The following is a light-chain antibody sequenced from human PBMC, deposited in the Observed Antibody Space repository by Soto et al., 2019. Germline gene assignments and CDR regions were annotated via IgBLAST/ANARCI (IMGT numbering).Light chain of an antibody. CDR1: STDVGGYHY. Sequence: QSALTQPRSVSGSPGQSVTISCTGTSTDVGGYHYVSWYQQHPGKAPKLMIYDVNKGPSGVPDRFSGSKSGNTASLTISGLQAEDEADYYCCSYAGSYTWVFGGGTKVTVL. J-gene: IGLJ2*01. CDR3: CSYAGSYTWV. CDR2: DVN. V-gene: IGLV2-11*01.